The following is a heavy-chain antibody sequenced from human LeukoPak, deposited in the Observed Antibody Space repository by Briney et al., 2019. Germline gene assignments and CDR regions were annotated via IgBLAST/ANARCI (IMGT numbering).Heavy chain of an antibody. Sequence: PSETLSLTCTVSGDSIGSSSHYWGWIRQPPGEGLEWIGSIYYSGSTFYNPSLKSRVTISVDTSKNQFSLKLSSVTAADTAVYYCARHSRKDAFDIWGQGTMVTVSS. CDR2: IYYSGST. V-gene: IGHV4-39*01. CDR3: ARHSRKDAFDI. J-gene: IGHJ3*02. CDR1: GDSIGSSSHY.